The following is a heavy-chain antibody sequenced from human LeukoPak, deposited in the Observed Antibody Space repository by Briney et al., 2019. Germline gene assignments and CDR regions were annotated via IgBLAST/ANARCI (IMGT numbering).Heavy chain of an antibody. Sequence: GRSLRLSCAASGFTFSNYGMHWVRQAPGKGLEWVAVISYDGSNKDYADSVKGRFTISRDSSKNTLFLQMNSLGAEDTAVYYCARGLRYFDWDSWGQGTLVTVSS. D-gene: IGHD3-9*01. CDR3: ARGLRYFDWDS. V-gene: IGHV3-30*19. CDR1: GFTFSNYG. CDR2: ISYDGSNK. J-gene: IGHJ4*02.